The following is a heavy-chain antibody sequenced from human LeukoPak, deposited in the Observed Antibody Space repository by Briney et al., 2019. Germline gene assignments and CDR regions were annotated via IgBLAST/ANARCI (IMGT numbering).Heavy chain of an antibody. CDR1: GFTFSSYE. CDR2: ISSSGSTI. D-gene: IGHD3-22*01. V-gene: IGHV3-48*03. J-gene: IGHJ4*02. Sequence: GGSLRLSCAASGFTFSSYEMNWVRQAPGKGLEWVSYISSSGSTIYYADSVKGRFTISRDNAQNSLYLKMNSLRAEDTAVYYCARDSYYDSSGYDYWGQGTLVTVSS. CDR3: ARDSYYDSSGYDY.